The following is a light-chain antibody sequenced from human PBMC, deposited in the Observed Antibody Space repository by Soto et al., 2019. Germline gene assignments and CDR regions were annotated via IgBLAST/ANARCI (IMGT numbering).Light chain of an antibody. V-gene: IGLV2-8*01. J-gene: IGLJ2*01. CDR1: SSDFGGYKY. CDR2: EVS. CDR3: SSYAGSNNYVV. Sequence: QSVLTQPPSASGSPGQSVTISCTGTSSDFGGYKYVSWYQLHPGKAPKLMIYEVSKRPSGVPDRFSGSKSGNTASLTVSGLQAEDEADYYCSSYAGSNNYVVFGGGTKVTVL.